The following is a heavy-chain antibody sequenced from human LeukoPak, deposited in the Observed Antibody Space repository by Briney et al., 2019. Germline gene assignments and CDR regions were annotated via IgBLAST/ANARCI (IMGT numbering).Heavy chain of an antibody. V-gene: IGHV4-59*01. CDR1: GGSISSYY. D-gene: IGHD6-13*01. Sequence: PSGTLSLTCTVSGGSISSYYWSWIRQPPGKGLEWIGYIYYSGSTNYNPSLKSRVTISVDTSKNQVSLKLSSVTAADTAVYYCARAGYSSSWYWFDPWGQGTLVTVSA. J-gene: IGHJ5*02. CDR3: ARAGYSSSWYWFDP. CDR2: IYYSGST.